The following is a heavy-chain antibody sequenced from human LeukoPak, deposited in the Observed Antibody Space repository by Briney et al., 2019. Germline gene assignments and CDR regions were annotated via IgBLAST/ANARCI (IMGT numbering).Heavy chain of an antibody. CDR3: ARGILEYDYGDPGDAFDI. D-gene: IGHD4-17*01. V-gene: IGHV1-69*04. J-gene: IGHJ3*02. CDR2: IIPILGIA. Sequence: ASVKVSRKASGGTFSSYAISWVRQAPGQGLEWMGRIIPILGIANYAQKFQGRVTITADKSTSTAYMELSSLRSEDTAVYYCARGILEYDYGDPGDAFDIWGQGTMVTVSS. CDR1: GGTFSSYA.